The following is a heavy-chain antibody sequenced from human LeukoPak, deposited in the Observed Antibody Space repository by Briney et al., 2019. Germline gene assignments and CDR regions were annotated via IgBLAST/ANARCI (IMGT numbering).Heavy chain of an antibody. J-gene: IGHJ4*02. V-gene: IGHV3-23*01. CDR3: ATWNSDWEFAY. CDR1: EFTFSNYA. Sequence: GGSLRLSCAASEFTFSNYAMNWVRQAPGKGLEWVSGISGSGGSTYYADSVKGRFTISRDNSKNTLYLQMNSLRAEDTAVYYCATWNSDWEFAYWGQGTLVSVSS. CDR2: ISGSGGST. D-gene: IGHD1/OR15-1a*01.